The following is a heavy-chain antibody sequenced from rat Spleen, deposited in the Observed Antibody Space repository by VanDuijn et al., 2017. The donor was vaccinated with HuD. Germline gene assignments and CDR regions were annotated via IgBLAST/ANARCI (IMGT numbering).Heavy chain of an antibody. CDR3: ATLRWGDY. CDR2: IIYDGSRT. Sequence: EVQLVESGGDLVQPGRSLKLSCAASGFTFSDYNMAWVRQAPKKGLEWVATIIYDGSRTYYRDSVKGRFTISRDNAQSTLYLQMDSLRSEDKATYYCATLRWGDYWGQGVMVTVSS. V-gene: IGHV5S10*01. J-gene: IGHJ2*01. CDR1: GFTFSDYN. D-gene: IGHD5-1*01.